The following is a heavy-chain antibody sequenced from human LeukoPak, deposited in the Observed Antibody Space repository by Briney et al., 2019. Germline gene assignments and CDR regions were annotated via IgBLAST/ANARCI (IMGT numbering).Heavy chain of an antibody. CDR2: INYSVST. Sequence: PSETLSLTCSISGASISGFYWSWIRQPPGKGLEWIGSINYSVSTNYNPSLKSRVTISIDTSKNRMSLNLISVTAADTAVYYCARGPIHRDDCNADWGQGALVSVSS. V-gene: IGHV4-59*01. D-gene: IGHD5-24*01. J-gene: IGHJ4*02. CDR1: GASISGFY. CDR3: ARGPIHRDDCNAD.